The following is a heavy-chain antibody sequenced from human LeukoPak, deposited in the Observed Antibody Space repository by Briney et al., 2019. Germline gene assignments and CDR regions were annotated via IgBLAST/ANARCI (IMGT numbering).Heavy chain of an antibody. J-gene: IGHJ5*02. D-gene: IGHD1-1*01. CDR2: IYPGDSDT. V-gene: IGHV5-51*01. CDR1: GYNFATYW. Sequence: GESLKISCKGFGYNFATYWIGWVRQMPGKGLEWMGIIYPGDSDTRYSPSFQGQVTISADKSISTAYLQWSSLKASDTAMYYCARCTTGGRFDPWGQGTLVTVSS. CDR3: ARCTTGGRFDP.